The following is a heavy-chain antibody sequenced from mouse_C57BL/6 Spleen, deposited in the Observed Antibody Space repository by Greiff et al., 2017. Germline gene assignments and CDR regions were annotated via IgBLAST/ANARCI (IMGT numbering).Heavy chain of an antibody. CDR3: ARSAQAPWFAY. J-gene: IGHJ3*01. CDR2: IDPSDSET. Sequence: QVQLQQPGAELVRPGSSVKLFCKASGYTFTSYWMHWVKQRPIQGLEWIGNIDPSDSETNYNQKFKDKATMTVDKSSSTAYMQLSSLTSEDSAVYYCARSAQAPWFAYWGQGTLVTVSA. CDR1: GYTFTSYW. D-gene: IGHD3-2*02. V-gene: IGHV1-52*01.